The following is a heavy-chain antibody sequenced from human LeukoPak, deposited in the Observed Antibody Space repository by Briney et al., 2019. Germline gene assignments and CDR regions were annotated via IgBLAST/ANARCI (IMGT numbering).Heavy chain of an antibody. D-gene: IGHD3-22*01. CDR1: GFTFSSYE. CDR3: ARGDYYDSSGYYWIGLDY. J-gene: IGHJ4*02. CDR2: ISSSGSTI. Sequence: PGGSLRLSCAASGFTFSSYEMNWVRQAPGKGLEWVSYISSSGSTIYYADSVKGRFTISRDNAKNSLYLQMNSLRAEDTAVYYCARGDYYDSSGYYWIGLDYWGQGTLVTASS. V-gene: IGHV3-48*03.